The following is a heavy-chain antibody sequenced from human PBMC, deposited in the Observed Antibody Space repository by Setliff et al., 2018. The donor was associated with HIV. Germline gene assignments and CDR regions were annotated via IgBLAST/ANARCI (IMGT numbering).Heavy chain of an antibody. J-gene: IGHJ4*02. CDR2: IHSRGSA. D-gene: IGHD6-19*01. Sequence: PSETLSLTCTVSGDSINNYYWNWIRQPAGKGLEWIGRIHSRGSANYSPSLESRVTMSIDTSKSQFSLRLTSVTAADTAVYYCARELEYSSGWFLVDYWGQGALVTAPQ. CDR1: GDSINNYY. CDR3: ARELEYSSGWFLVDY. V-gene: IGHV4-4*07.